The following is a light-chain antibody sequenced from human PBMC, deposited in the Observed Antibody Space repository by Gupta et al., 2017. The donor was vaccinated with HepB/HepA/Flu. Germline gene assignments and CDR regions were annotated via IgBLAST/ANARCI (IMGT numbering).Light chain of an antibody. V-gene: IGLV7-46*01. Sequence: QAVVTQEPSLTVSPGGTVTLTCASSTGDVISGHYTYCFQLKPGQAPRTLIFDTNNKQSWTPARFSASLLGGKAALTLSGAQPEDEAEYYCLLFYSGIWVFGGGTKLTVL. CDR1: TGDVISGHY. CDR3: LLFYSGIWV. CDR2: DTN. J-gene: IGLJ3*02.